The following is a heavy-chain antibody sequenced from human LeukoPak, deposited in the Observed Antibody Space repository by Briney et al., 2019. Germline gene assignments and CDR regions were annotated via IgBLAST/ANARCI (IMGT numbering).Heavy chain of an antibody. CDR3: ARFGAYYDSSGYYSDYYYYGMDV. Sequence: GASVKVSCKASGGTFISYAISWVRQAPGQGLEWMGGIIPIFGTANYAQKFQGRVTITADESTSTAYMELSSLRSEDTAVYYCARFGAYYDSSGYYSDYYYYGMDVWGQGTTVTVSS. J-gene: IGHJ6*02. CDR2: IIPIFGTA. D-gene: IGHD3-22*01. V-gene: IGHV1-69*13. CDR1: GGTFISYA.